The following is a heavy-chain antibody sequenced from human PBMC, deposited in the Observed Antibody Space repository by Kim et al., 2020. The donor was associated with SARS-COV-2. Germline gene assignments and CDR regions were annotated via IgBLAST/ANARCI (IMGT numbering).Heavy chain of an antibody. J-gene: IGHJ4*02. CDR3: ARVLTSGWSYFDY. V-gene: IGHV3-21*04. Sequence: ADSGKGRFPISRANARASLYLQMNSLRAEDTAVYYCARVLTSGWSYFDYWGQGTLVTVSS. D-gene: IGHD6-19*01.